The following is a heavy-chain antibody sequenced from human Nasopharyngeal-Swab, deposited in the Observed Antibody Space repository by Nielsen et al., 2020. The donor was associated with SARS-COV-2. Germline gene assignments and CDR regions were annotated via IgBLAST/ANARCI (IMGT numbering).Heavy chain of an antibody. D-gene: IGHD6-19*01. V-gene: IGHV4-39*01. CDR3: ARRIAVAGTGALDY. J-gene: IGHJ4*02. Sequence: SETLSLTCTVSGGSISSSSYYWGWTRQPPGKGLEWIGSIYYSGSTYYNPSLKSRVTISVDTSKNQFSLKLSSVTAADTAVYYCARRIAVAGTGALDYWGQGTLVTVSS. CDR1: GGSISSSSYY. CDR2: IYYSGST.